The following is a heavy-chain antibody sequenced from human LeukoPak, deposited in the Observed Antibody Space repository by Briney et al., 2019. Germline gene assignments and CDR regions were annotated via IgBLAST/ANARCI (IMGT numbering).Heavy chain of an antibody. CDR1: GFTFSSYS. CDR3: ARGARGFWSGYYDY. J-gene: IGHJ4*02. V-gene: IGHV3-48*01. CDR2: ISSGSSTI. Sequence: GGSLRLSCAASGFTFSSYSMNWVRQAPGKGLEWVSYISSGSSTIYYTDSVKGRFTISRDNAKNSLYPQMNSLRAEDTAVYYCARGARGFWSGYYDYWGQGTLVTVSS. D-gene: IGHD3-3*01.